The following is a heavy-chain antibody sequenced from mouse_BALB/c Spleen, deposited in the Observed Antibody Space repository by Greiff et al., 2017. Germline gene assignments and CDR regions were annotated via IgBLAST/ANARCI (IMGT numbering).Heavy chain of an antibody. CDR1: GFTFSSYT. CDR2: ISSGGGNT. D-gene: IGHD3-1*01. J-gene: IGHJ4*01. CDR3: AKARARGYYYAMDY. V-gene: IGHV5-9*03. Sequence: EVKLEESGGGLVKPGGSLKLSCAASGFTFSSYTMSWVRQTPEKRLEWVATISSGGGNTYYPDSVKGRFTISRDNAKNNLYLQMSSLRSEDTALYYCAKARARGYYYAMDYWGQGTSVTVSS.